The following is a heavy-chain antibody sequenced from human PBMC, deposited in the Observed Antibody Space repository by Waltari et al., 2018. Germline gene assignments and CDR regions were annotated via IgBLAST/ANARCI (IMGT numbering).Heavy chain of an antibody. D-gene: IGHD5-12*01. V-gene: IGHV4-59*01. CDR1: GGSISSYY. CDR3: AREKGGYDLGDYDGTLDY. Sequence: QVQLQESGPGLVKPSETLSLTCTVSGGSISSYYWSWIRQPPGKGLEWIGYIYYSGRTNYNPSLKSRVTISVDTSKNQFSLKLSSVTAADTAVYYCAREKGGYDLGDYDGTLDYWGQGTLVTVSS. J-gene: IGHJ4*02. CDR2: IYYSGRT.